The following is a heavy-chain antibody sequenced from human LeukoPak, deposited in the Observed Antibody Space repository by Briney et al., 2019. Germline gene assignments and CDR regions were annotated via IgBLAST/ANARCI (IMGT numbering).Heavy chain of an antibody. Sequence: ASVKVSCKASGGTFSSYAISWVRQAPGQGLEWMGRIIPILGIANYAQKFQGRVTITADKSTSTAYMELSSLRSEDTAVYYCASLSRRSWFGEQDYFDYWGQGTLVTVSS. CDR3: ASLSRRSWFGEQDYFDY. V-gene: IGHV1-69*04. D-gene: IGHD3-10*01. CDR1: GGTFSSYA. J-gene: IGHJ4*02. CDR2: IIPILGIA.